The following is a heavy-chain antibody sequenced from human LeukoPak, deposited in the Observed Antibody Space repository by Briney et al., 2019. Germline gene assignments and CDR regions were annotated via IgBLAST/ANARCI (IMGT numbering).Heavy chain of an antibody. CDR2: ISSSGSTI. Sequence: GGSLRLSCAASGFTFSSYEMNWVRQAPGKGLEWVSCISSSGSTIYYADSVKGRFTISRDNANDSLYLQMNSLRAEDTAVYYCASSRRDAYPGAFNYWGQGTLVTVSS. D-gene: IGHD5-24*01. CDR1: GFTFSSYE. V-gene: IGHV3-48*03. CDR3: ASSRRDAYPGAFNY. J-gene: IGHJ4*02.